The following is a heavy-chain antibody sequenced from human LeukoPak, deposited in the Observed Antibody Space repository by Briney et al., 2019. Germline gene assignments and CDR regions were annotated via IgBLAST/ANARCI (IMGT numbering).Heavy chain of an antibody. D-gene: IGHD2-2*01. CDR1: GGSFGGYY. Sequence: SETLSLTCAVYGGSFGGYYWSWIRQPPGKGLEWIGEINHSGSTNYNPSLKSRVTISVDTSKNQFSLKLSSVTAADTAVYYCARRRVVPAAFDPWGQGTLVTVSS. J-gene: IGHJ5*02. V-gene: IGHV4-34*01. CDR3: ARRRVVPAAFDP. CDR2: INHSGST.